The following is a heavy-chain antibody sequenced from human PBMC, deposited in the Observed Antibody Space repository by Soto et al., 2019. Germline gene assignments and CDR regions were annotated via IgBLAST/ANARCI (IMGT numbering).Heavy chain of an antibody. CDR2: IYYSGST. J-gene: IGHJ6*02. CDR3: ARDHDYVWGSYRLGYYGMDA. D-gene: IGHD3-16*02. Sequence: LSLTCTVSGGSISSYYWSWIRQPPGKGLEWIGYIYYSGSTNYNPSLKSRVTISVDTSKNQFSLKLSSVTAADTAVYYCARDHDYVWGSYRLGYYGMDAWGQGTTVTVSS. V-gene: IGHV4-59*01. CDR1: GGSISSYY.